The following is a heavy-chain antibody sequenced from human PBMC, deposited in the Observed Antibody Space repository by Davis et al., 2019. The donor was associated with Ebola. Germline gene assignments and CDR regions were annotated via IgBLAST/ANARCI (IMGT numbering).Heavy chain of an antibody. CDR1: GFTFSSYA. V-gene: IGHV3-30-3*01. Sequence: PGGSLRLSCAASGFTFSSYAMHWVRQAPGKGLEWVAVISYDGSNKYYADSVKGRFTISRDNSKNTLYLQMNSLRAEDTAVYYCARDGRRYSSGGMDVWGQGTTVTVSS. CDR3: ARDGRRYSSGGMDV. CDR2: ISYDGSNK. J-gene: IGHJ6*02. D-gene: IGHD5-18*01.